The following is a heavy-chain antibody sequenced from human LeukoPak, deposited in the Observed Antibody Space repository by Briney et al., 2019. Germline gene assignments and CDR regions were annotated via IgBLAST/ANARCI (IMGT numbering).Heavy chain of an antibody. J-gene: IGHJ4*02. CDR2: IYYSGST. CDR1: GGSISSNSYF. D-gene: IGHD5-24*01. CDR3: ARHDRRDGYNFPHDFDY. Sequence: SETLSLTCTVSGGSISSNSYFWGWMRQPPGKGLEWIGTIYYSGSTYYNPSPKGRVTISVDTSKNQFSLKLSSVTAADTAVYYCARHDRRDGYNFPHDFDYWGQGTLVTVSS. V-gene: IGHV4-39*01.